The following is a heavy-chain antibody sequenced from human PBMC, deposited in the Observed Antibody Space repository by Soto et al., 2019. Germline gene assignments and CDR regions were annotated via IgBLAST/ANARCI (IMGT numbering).Heavy chain of an antibody. CDR3: AKQLRGSGWYPLGS. CDR1: EFSLSSSD. J-gene: IGHJ5*02. CDR2: SSFDGTQQ. D-gene: IGHD6-19*01. V-gene: IGHV3-30*18. Sequence: HPGGSLRLFCTASEFSLSSSDMHWVRRAPGKGLEWLAVSSFDGTQQFYGDSVKGRFTVSRDNSNNTLYLEMNSLRTEDTAVYYCAKQLRGSGWYPLGSWGQGTPVTVSS.